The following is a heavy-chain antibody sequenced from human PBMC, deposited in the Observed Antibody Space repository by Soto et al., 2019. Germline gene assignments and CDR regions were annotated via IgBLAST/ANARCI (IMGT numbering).Heavy chain of an antibody. CDR2: IYNSGST. CDR1: GGSISSYY. V-gene: IGHV4-59*01. CDR3: ARTDSGSYGDHFDY. D-gene: IGHD1-26*01. Sequence: SETLSLTCTVSGGSISSYYWSWIRQPPGKGLEWIGYIYNSGSTNYNPSLKSRFTISVDTSKNQFSLKLSSVTAADTAVYYCARTDSGSYGDHFDYWGQGALVTVSS. J-gene: IGHJ4*02.